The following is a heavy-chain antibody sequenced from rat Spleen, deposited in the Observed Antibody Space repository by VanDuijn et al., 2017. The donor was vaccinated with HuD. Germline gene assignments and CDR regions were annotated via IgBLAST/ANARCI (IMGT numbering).Heavy chain of an antibody. CDR3: TRGTTEGIVGFAY. V-gene: IGHV5-29*01. Sequence: EVQLVESDGGLVQPGRSLKLSCAASGFTFSDYNMAWVRQAPAKGLEWVATISSDGSSTYYRDSVKGRFTISRDNAKSTLSLQMDSLRSEDTATYYCTRGTTEGIVGFAYWGQGTLVTVSS. D-gene: IGHD1-11*01. CDR2: ISSDGSST. CDR1: GFTFSDYN. J-gene: IGHJ3*01.